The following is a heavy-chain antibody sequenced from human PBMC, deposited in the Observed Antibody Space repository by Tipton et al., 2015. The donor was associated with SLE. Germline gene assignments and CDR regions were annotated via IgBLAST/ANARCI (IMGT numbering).Heavy chain of an antibody. J-gene: IGHJ3*02. D-gene: IGHD2-2*01. Sequence: TLSLTCTVSGGSISSYYWSWIRQPPGKGLEWIGYIYYSGSTNYNPSLKSRVTISVDTSKNQFSLKLSSVTAADTAIYYCARDLPYAHAFNIWGQGTVVTVSS. CDR3: ARDLPYAHAFNI. CDR1: GGSISSYY. CDR2: IYYSGST. V-gene: IGHV4-59*12.